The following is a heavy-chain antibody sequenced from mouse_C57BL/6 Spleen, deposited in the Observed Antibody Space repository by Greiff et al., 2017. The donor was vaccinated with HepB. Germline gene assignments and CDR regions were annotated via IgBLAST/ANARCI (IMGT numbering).Heavy chain of an antibody. CDR2: IYPGDGDT. CDR3: ARAGLTTVVADAMDY. CDR1: GYAFSSSW. J-gene: IGHJ4*01. Sequence: VQLVESGPELVKPGASVKISCKASGYAFSSSWMNWVKQRPGKGLEWIGRIYPGDGDTNYNGKFKGKATLTAEKSSSTAYMQLSSLTSEDSAVYFCARAGLTTVVADAMDYWGQGTSVTVSS. D-gene: IGHD1-1*01. V-gene: IGHV1-82*01.